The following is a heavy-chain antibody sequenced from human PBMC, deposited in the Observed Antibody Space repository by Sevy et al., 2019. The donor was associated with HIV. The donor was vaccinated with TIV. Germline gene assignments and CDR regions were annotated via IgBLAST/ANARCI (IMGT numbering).Heavy chain of an antibody. V-gene: IGHV3-30*03. CDR3: ARSILAVAGSYGMDV. CDR2: ISSYGDEA. D-gene: IGHD6-19*01. Sequence: GGSLRLSCAASGFNFSNYVLHWVRQAPGKGLEWVTFISSYGDEADYVDSVKGRFTISRDDSKNTLYLQMNSLRPEDTAVYYCARSILAVAGSYGMDVWGQGTTVTVSS. CDR1: GFNFSNYV. J-gene: IGHJ6*02.